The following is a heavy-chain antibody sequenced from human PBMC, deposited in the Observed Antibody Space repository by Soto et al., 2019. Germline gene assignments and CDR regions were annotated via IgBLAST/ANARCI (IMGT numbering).Heavy chain of an antibody. V-gene: IGHV3-49*03. J-gene: IGHJ4*02. CDR1: VFTFVDYA. CDR3: TRASSLDFDF. Sequence: GCSLRLSCTTSVFTFVDYALSWFRHSPGKGLEWVGFIRRNAYVEKTDYAASVKGRFTISRDDSKSIAYLQMNSLRTEDTALYYCTRASSLDFDFWGQGTLVTVSS. D-gene: IGHD3-16*01. CDR2: IRRNAYVEKT.